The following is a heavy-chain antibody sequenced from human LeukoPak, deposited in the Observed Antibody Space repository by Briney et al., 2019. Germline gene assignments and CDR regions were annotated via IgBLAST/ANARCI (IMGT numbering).Heavy chain of an antibody. CDR1: GFTFSSYG. CDR2: ISYDGSNK. J-gene: IGHJ4*02. D-gene: IGHD3-10*01. CDR3: AKDHGRDYHGSGRYDY. Sequence: GRSLRLSCAVSGFTFSSYGMHWVRQAPGKGLEWVAVISYDGSNKYYADSVKGRFTISRDNSKNTLYLQMNSLRAEDTAVYYCAKDHGRDYHGSGRYDYWGQGTLVTVSS. V-gene: IGHV3-30*18.